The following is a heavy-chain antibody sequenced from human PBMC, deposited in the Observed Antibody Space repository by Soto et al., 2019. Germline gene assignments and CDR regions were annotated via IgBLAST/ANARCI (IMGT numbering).Heavy chain of an antibody. CDR2: AYYSGST. J-gene: IGHJ6*02. CDR3: AIRTGRSYFGMDV. Sequence: SETLSLTCTVSGGSMSYYYWNWVRQPPGKGLEWIGYAYYSGSTNYNPSLKSRVTISVDTSKNQFSLKLSSVTAADTAVYYCAIRTGRSYFGMDVWGQGTTVTVSS. V-gene: IGHV4-59*01. CDR1: GGSMSYYY. D-gene: IGHD1-26*01.